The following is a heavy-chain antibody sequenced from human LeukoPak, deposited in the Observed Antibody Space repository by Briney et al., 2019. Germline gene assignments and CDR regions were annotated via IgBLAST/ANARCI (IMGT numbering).Heavy chain of an antibody. V-gene: IGHV3-30*04. Sequence: QPGGSLRLSCAASGFTLSSYVIHWVRQAPGKGLEWVAVISNDGSNKDYADSVKGRFTISRDNSKNAFLQMNSLRAEDTAVYYCARDYDTSGSYFDFFDYWGQGTLVTVSS. CDR1: GFTLSSYV. CDR2: ISNDGSNK. J-gene: IGHJ4*02. CDR3: ARDYDTSGSYFDFFDY. D-gene: IGHD3-22*01.